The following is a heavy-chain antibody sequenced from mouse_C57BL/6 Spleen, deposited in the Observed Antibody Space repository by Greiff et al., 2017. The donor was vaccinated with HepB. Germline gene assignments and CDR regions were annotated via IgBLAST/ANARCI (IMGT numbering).Heavy chain of an antibody. V-gene: IGHV1-82*01. J-gene: IGHJ2*01. CDR3: ARYHGNYEWVDY. CDR1: GYAFSSSW. Sequence: VKLMESGPELVKPGASVKISCKASGYAFSSSWMNWVKQRPGKGLEWIGRIYPGDGDTNYNGKFKGKATLTADKSSSTAYMQLSSLTSEDSAVYFCARYHGNYEWVDYWGQGTTLTVSS. D-gene: IGHD2-1*01. CDR2: IYPGDGDT.